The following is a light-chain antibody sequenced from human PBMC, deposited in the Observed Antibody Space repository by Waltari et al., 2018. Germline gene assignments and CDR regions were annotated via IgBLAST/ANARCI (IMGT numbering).Light chain of an antibody. V-gene: IGKV3-20*01. Sequence: EIVLTQSPGTLSLSPGERATLSCRASQSVSRSLAWYQQKPGQAPRLLIYGASSRATGVPDRFSGSGCGTDFSLTISRLEPEDFAVYYCQHYVRLPVSFGQGTKVEIK. CDR3: QHYVRLPVS. CDR2: GAS. J-gene: IGKJ1*01. CDR1: QSVSRS.